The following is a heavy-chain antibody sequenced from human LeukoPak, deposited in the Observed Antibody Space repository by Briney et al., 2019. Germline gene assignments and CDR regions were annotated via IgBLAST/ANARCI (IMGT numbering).Heavy chain of an antibody. Sequence: SETLSLTCTVSGGSISIYYWSWIRQPPGKGLEWIGYIYYSGSTNYNPSLKSRVTISVDTSKNQFSLKLSSVTAADTAVYYCARHSGYPYYYYGMDVWGQGTTVTVSS. CDR3: ARHSGYPYYYYGMDV. J-gene: IGHJ6*02. D-gene: IGHD5-12*01. CDR1: GGSISIYY. CDR2: IYYSGST. V-gene: IGHV4-59*01.